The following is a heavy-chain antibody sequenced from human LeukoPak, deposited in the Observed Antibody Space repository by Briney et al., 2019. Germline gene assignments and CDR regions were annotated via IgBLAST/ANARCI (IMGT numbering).Heavy chain of an antibody. Sequence: GGSLRLSCAASGFTFIDYGIYWVRQAPGKGLEWISGISGSGASTYYADSVTGRFTISRDNSRNTLYLQTNSLRGDDTAVYYCAKDVGKWESLHFFDYWGQGTLVTVSS. CDR1: GFTFIDYG. CDR3: AKDVGKWESLHFFDY. V-gene: IGHV3-23*01. CDR2: ISGSGAST. D-gene: IGHD1-26*01. J-gene: IGHJ4*02.